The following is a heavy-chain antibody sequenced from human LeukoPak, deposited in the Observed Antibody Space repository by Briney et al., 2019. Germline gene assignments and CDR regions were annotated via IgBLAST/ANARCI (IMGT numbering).Heavy chain of an antibody. CDR1: GFTVSSNY. Sequence: GGSLRLSCAASGFTVSSNYMSWVRQAPGKGLEWVSVIYGGGSTYYADSVKGRFTISRDNSKNTLYLQMNSLRAEDTAVYYCARDMDPYYYYGMDVWGQGTTVTVSS. J-gene: IGHJ6*02. CDR3: ARDMDPYYYYGMDV. V-gene: IGHV3-66*01. CDR2: IYGGGST. D-gene: IGHD3-10*01.